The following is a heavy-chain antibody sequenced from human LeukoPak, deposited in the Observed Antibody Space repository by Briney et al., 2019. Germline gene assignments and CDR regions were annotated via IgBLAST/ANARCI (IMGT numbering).Heavy chain of an antibody. Sequence: ASVKGSCKASGYTFTGYYMHWVRQAPGQGLEWMGWINPNSGGTDYAQKFQGRVTMTRDTSISTAYMELSRLRSDDTAVYYCARGEVAGRGGWFEPWGQGTVTTVSS. J-gene: IGHJ5*02. V-gene: IGHV1-2*02. CDR1: GYTFTGYY. D-gene: IGHD6-19*01. CDR3: ARGEVAGRGGWFEP. CDR2: INPNSGGT.